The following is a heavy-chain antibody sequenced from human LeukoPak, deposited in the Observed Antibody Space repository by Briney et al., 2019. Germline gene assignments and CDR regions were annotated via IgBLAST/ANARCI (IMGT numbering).Heavy chain of an antibody. CDR1: GFTFSSYS. CDR2: ISSSSSYI. J-gene: IGHJ6*03. D-gene: IGHD5-18*01. CDR3: ARVRIQLWFDYYYMDV. V-gene: IGHV3-21*01. Sequence: PGGSLRLSCAASGFTFSSYSMNWVRQAPGKGLEWVSSISSSSSYIYYADSVKGRFTISRDNAKNSLYLQMNSLRAEDTAVYYCARVRIQLWFDYYYMDVWGKGTTVTVSS.